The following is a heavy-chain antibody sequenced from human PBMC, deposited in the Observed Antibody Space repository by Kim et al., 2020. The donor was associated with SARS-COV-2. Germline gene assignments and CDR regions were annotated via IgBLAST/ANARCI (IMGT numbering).Heavy chain of an antibody. CDR2: IFSDGTT. CDR3: VRDRPQWD. J-gene: IGHJ4*02. Sequence: GGSLRLSCAASGFTFNTYCIHWVRQVPGKGLVWVSRIFSDGTTSYADSVKGRFTISRDNAKNMVFLQMNSLRPEDTAVYHCVRDRPQWDWGQGTLVTVSS. D-gene: IGHD1-26*01. CDR1: GFTFNTYC. V-gene: IGHV3-74*01.